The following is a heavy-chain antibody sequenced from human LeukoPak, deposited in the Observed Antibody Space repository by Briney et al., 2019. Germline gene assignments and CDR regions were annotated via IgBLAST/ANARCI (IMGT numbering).Heavy chain of an antibody. CDR2: IYYSGST. J-gene: IGHJ4*02. D-gene: IGHD2-21*02. Sequence: SETLSLTCTVSGGSISSGGYYWRWIRQHPGKGLEWIGYIYYSGSTYYNPSLQSRVTISVDTSKNQFSLKLSSVTAADTAVYYCARDSWIAYCGGDCYSWGQGTLVTVSS. CDR1: GGSISSGGYY. V-gene: IGHV4-31*03. CDR3: ARDSWIAYCGGDCYS.